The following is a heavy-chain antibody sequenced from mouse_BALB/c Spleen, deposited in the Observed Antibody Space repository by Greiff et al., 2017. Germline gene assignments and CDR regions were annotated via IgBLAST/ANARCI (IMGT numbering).Heavy chain of an antibody. CDR3: ARGRGDWYFDV. CDR1: GYTFPDSA. Sequence: QVQLQQSGPELVRPGVSVKISCKGSGYTFPDSAMHWVKQSHAKSLEWIGVISPYSGNTNYNQKFKGKATMTVDNSSSTAYMELARLTSEDAAIYYCARGRGDWYFDVWGAGTTVTVSS. V-gene: IGHV1-67*01. CDR2: ISPYSGNT. J-gene: IGHJ1*01.